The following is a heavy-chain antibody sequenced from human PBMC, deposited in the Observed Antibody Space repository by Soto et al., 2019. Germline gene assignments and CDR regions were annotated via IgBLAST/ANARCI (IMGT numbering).Heavy chain of an antibody. CDR2: ITTDKGKT. J-gene: IGHJ4*02. Sequence: QVQLVQSGPEVKKPGASVKVSCKTSGYTFTSYGISWVRQAPGQGLEWMGWITTDKGKTTYAQKFQGRVTMTTDTSTKKGYMEMMRLRFDGPAGYFLSTRSPAIDHWGQGTLVNVPS. CDR1: GYTFTSYG. CDR3: STRSPAIDH. V-gene: IGHV1-18*01.